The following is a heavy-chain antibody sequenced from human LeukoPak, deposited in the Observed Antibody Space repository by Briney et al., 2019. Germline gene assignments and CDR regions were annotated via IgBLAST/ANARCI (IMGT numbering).Heavy chain of an antibody. CDR1: GYTFTSYD. V-gene: IGHV1-8*01. CDR2: INLNSGDT. J-gene: IGHJ5*02. Sequence: ASVKVSCKASGYTFTSYDINWVRQATGQGLEWMGWINLNSGDTRYIQKFQGRVKMTRDTSITTAYMELNSLRFDDTAVYYCARGGYYGSGNDFRFDPWGQGTLVTVSS. D-gene: IGHD3-10*01. CDR3: ARGGYYGSGNDFRFDP.